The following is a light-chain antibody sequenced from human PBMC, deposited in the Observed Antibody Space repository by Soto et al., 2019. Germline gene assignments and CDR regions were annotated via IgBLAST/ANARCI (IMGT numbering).Light chain of an antibody. CDR3: QQYNNGPPWT. CDR2: DAS. V-gene: IGKV3-15*01. Sequence: ELTQSPPTLYITPWDSATLFCRASQNVGTNLAWYQQRAGQAPRLLIYDASTRAFGVAARFSGGGSGTEFTLTISSLQSEDFAVYHCQQYNNGPPWTFGQGTKVDI. CDR1: QNVGTN. J-gene: IGKJ1*01.